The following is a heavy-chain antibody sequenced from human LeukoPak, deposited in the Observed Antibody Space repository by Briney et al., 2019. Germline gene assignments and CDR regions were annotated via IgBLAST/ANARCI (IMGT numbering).Heavy chain of an antibody. CDR3: ARRRVDIVVVVAATPVDAFDI. V-gene: IGHV4-39*01. CDR1: GDSISSRSHF. CDR2: IYYTGST. J-gene: IGHJ3*02. D-gene: IGHD2-15*01. Sequence: PSETLSLTCSVSGDSISSRSHFWGWIRQPPGKGLEWIGIIYYTGSTSYNPSLESRVTISVDTSKSQFSLKLSSVTAADTAVYYCARRRVDIVVVVAATPVDAFDIWGQGTMVTVSS.